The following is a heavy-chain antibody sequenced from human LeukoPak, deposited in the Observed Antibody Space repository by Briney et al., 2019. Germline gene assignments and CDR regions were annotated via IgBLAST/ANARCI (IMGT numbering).Heavy chain of an antibody. J-gene: IGHJ3*02. Sequence: SETLSLTCTVSGGSISSYYWSWIRQPPGKGLEWIGYIYYSGSTNYNPSLKSRVTISVDTSKNQFSLKLSSVTAADTAVYYCAKAPKISSWGLDAFDIWGQGTMVIVSS. CDR2: IYYSGST. CDR3: AKAPKISSWGLDAFDI. CDR1: GGSISSYY. D-gene: IGHD6-13*01. V-gene: IGHV4-59*01.